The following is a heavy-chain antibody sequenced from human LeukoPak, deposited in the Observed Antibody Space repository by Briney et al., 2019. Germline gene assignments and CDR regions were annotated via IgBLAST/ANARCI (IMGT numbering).Heavy chain of an antibody. CDR2: IYYSGST. J-gene: IGHJ5*02. V-gene: IGHV4-59*11. CDR1: GGSISSHY. D-gene: IGHD2-15*01. CDR3: ARDPIGVDAHADNWFDP. Sequence: SETLSLTCTVSGGSISSHYWSWIRQPPGKGLEWIGYIYYSGSTNYNPSLKSRVTISVDTSKNQFSLKLSSVTAADTAVYYCARDPIGVDAHADNWFDPWGQGTLVTVSS.